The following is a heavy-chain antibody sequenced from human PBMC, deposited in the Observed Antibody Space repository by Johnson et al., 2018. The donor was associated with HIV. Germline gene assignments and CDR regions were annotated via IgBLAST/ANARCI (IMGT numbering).Heavy chain of an antibody. CDR2: IYTGGNT. J-gene: IGHJ3*02. Sequence: VQLVESGGGVVRPGGSLRLSCAASGFTVTSHYMSWVRQAPGMGLEWVSVIYTGGNTYYANSVKDRFTISRDISKNTLYLQMNSLRAEDTAVYYCAKDLNVITMIVGSDAFDIWGQGTMVTVSS. CDR3: AKDLNVITMIVGSDAFDI. V-gene: IGHV3-66*01. CDR1: GFTVTSHY. D-gene: IGHD3-22*01.